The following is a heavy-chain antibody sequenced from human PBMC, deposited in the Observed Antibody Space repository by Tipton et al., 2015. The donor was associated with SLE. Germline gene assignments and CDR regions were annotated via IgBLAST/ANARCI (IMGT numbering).Heavy chain of an antibody. V-gene: IGHV4-38-2*02. Sequence: TLSLTCIVSRYSISSGYYWGWMRQAPGKELEWIGLIYHTGAANYNPSLNSRVTISIDTSRKQFSLSLHSVTAADTAVYYCARGRYFDSTGFRSQHWFFGMDVWGQGTTVTVSS. J-gene: IGHJ6*02. CDR1: RYSISSGYY. CDR2: IYHTGAA. CDR3: ARGRYFDSTGFRSQHWFFGMDV. D-gene: IGHD3-22*01.